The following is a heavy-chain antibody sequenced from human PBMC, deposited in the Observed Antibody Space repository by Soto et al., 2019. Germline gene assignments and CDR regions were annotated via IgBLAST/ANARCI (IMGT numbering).Heavy chain of an antibody. CDR1: GCSISSGGYY. J-gene: IGHJ4*02. V-gene: IGHV4-31*03. CDR2: IYYSGST. CDR3: ARVSSGYYHEFDY. D-gene: IGHD3-22*01. Sequence: SETLSLTCTVSGCSISSGGYYWSWIRQHPGKGLEWIGYIYYSGSTYYNPSPKSRVTISVDTSKNQFSLKLSSVTAADTAVYYCARVSSGYYHEFDYWGQGTLVTVSS.